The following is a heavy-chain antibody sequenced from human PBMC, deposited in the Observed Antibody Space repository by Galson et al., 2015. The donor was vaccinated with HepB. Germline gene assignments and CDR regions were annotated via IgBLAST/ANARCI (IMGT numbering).Heavy chain of an antibody. V-gene: IGHV3-33*01. CDR1: GFTFSIYG. J-gene: IGHJ4*02. CDR2: IWYDGSNK. CDR3: ARGPDTYDCWSGYSRFNY. D-gene: IGHD3-3*01. Sequence: SLRLSCAASGFTFSIYGMHWVRQAPGKGLEWVAIIWYDGSNKYYADSVKGRFTISRDNSKNTLYLQMNSLRAEDTAVFYCARGPDTYDCWSGYSRFNYRGQGTLVTVSS.